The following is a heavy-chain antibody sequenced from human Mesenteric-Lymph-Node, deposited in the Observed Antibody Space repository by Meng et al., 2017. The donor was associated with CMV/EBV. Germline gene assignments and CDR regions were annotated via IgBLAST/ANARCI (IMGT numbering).Heavy chain of an antibody. D-gene: IGHD1-14*01. V-gene: IGHV6-1*01. J-gene: IGHJ4*02. CDR2: KYYRYKWYN. Sequence: SGDSVSRNNAAWNWSRQSAARGREWLGRKYYRYKWYNDYAVSVKSRITINPDTSKNQISLQLNSVTPEETAVYYCARDLSIKAFDYWGQGTLVTVSS. CDR3: ARDLSIKAFDY. CDR1: GDSVSRNNAA.